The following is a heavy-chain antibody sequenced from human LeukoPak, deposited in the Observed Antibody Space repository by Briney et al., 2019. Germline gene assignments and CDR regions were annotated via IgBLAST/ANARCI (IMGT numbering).Heavy chain of an antibody. V-gene: IGHV1-69*13. J-gene: IGHJ5*02. Sequence: ASVKVSCKASGYTFTSYGISWVRQAPGQGLEWMGGITPILGTANYAQKFQGRVTITADESTGTAYMELSSLRSDDTAVYNCARVVTPRYCSTTRCYWKGWFDPWGQGTLVTVSS. CDR2: ITPILGTA. CDR1: GYTFTSYG. D-gene: IGHD2-2*01. CDR3: ARVVTPRYCSTTRCYWKGWFDP.